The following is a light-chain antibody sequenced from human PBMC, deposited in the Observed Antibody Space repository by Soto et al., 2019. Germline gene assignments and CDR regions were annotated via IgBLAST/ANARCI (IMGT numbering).Light chain of an antibody. CDR2: REA. CDR3: KHYDNLSPFT. V-gene: IGKV1-33*01. Sequence: DIQMTQSPSSLSASVGDRVTITCQASQDTRKYLNWYQQKAGRAPKLLIYREANLEKGVPSRFSGSGYGTDFTFTISSLLPEDIAAYYCKHYDNLSPFTFGPGTKVAIK. J-gene: IGKJ3*01. CDR1: QDTRKY.